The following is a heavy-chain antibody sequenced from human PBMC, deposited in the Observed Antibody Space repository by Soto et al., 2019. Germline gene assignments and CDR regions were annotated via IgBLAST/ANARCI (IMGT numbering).Heavy chain of an antibody. CDR3: AKAREVPLVRISFPQ. J-gene: IGHJ1*01. D-gene: IGHD3-10*01. CDR2: VGGSGDGT. Sequence: PVGSLRLSCAASVCTFSTYTMTCVRHSPGKWLEWVSSVGGSGDGTYYADSVKGRFTISRDNSKNTLYLQMSSLRAEDTAIYYCAKAREVPLVRISFPQWGHGSPVTVSX. V-gene: IGHV3-23*01. CDR1: VCTFSTYT.